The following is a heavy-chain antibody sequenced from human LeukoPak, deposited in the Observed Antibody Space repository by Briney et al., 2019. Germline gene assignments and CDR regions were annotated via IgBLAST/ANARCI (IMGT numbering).Heavy chain of an antibody. CDR3: ASDYYDNSGYYSVLCY. CDR1: GFTFSSYG. Sequence: GGSLRLSCAASGFTFSSYGMHWVRQAPGKGLEWVAVIWYDGSNKYYADSVKGRFTISRDNSKNTLYLQMNSLRAEDTAVYYCASDYYDNSGYYSVLCYWGQGTLITVSS. D-gene: IGHD3-22*01. V-gene: IGHV3-33*01. CDR2: IWYDGSNK. J-gene: IGHJ4*02.